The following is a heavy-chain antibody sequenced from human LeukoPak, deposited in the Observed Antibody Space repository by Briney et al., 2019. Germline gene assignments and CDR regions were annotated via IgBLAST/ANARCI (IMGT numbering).Heavy chain of an antibody. CDR3: ARALIAVGAHYFDS. Sequence: SQTLSLTCAISGDSVSSNSAAWNWIRQSPSRGLEWLGRTYFRSKWYDDCAVSVNSRITLNTDTSKNQFSLQLNSVTPEDTAVYYCARALIAVGAHYFDSWGQGNLVTVSS. D-gene: IGHD6-19*01. CDR2: TYFRSKWYD. CDR1: GDSVSSNSAA. J-gene: IGHJ4*02. V-gene: IGHV6-1*01.